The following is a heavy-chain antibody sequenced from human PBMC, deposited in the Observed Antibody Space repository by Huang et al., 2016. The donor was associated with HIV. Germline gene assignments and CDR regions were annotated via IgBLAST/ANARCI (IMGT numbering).Heavy chain of an antibody. V-gene: IGHV4-39*01. CDR3: ARDIAIFGEPLDS. CDR2: INYDGST. D-gene: IGHD3-3*01. CDR1: GVSVTRSPWY. Sequence: QPRLQESGPGLVKPSETLSLTCTVSGVSVTRSPWYWVWVRQSPGKGVEWIASINYDGSTYYKSSLKSRLTTSLDTSKNQFSLKLTSVTAADTAVYFCARDIAIFGEPLDSWGQGTAVTVSS. J-gene: IGHJ4*02.